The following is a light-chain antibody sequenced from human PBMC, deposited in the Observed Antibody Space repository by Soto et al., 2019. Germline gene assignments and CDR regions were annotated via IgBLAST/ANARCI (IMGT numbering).Light chain of an antibody. CDR1: NSDIGGYDY. CDR2: EVI. CDR3: SSYTTSNTLYV. J-gene: IGLJ1*01. V-gene: IGLV2-14*01. Sequence: QSALTQPASVSGSPGQSITISCTGTNSDIGGYDYVSWYQRHPGKAPKLMIYEVINRPSGVSNRFSGSKSGNTASLTISGLQAEDEADYYCSSYTTSNTLYVLGTGTKLTVL.